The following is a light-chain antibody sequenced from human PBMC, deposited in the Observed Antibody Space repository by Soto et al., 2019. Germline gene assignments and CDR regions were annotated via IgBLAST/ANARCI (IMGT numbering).Light chain of an antibody. CDR3: QXYDGSPRT. V-gene: IGKV3-20*01. Sequence: VMTQSPATLSFSPGDSATLSCTASQSLRSNFLAWYQQKTGQAPRLLIYDESSRAAGIPDRLSGSGSGTDFNLTITRLEPEDFAVYHCQXYDGSPRTCGQGTKVDIK. J-gene: IGKJ1*01. CDR1: QSLRSNF. CDR2: DES.